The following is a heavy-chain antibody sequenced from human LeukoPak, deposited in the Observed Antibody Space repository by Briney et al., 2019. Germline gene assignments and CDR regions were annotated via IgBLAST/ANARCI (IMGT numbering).Heavy chain of an antibody. CDR1: GASISTSY. V-gene: IGHV4-59*01. CDR3: ARVGCSGGSCYPDY. J-gene: IGHJ4*02. Sequence: ETLSLTCTVSGASISTSYWYWIRQPPGKGLEWIGYIHYSGDINYNPSLKSRVTISAYTSKNQLSLKLSFVTAADTAVYYCARVGCSGGSCYPDYWGQGTLVTVSS. CDR2: IHYSGDI. D-gene: IGHD2-15*01.